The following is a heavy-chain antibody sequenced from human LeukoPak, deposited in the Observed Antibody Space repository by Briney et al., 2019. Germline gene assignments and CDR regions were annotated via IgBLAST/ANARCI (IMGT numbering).Heavy chain of an antibody. CDR3: ARYRTDSYGLDY. V-gene: IGHV3-21*01. Sequence: GGSLRLSCAASGFTFSSYAMSWVRQAPGKGLEWVSSISSSSSYIYYADSVKGRFTISRDNAKNSLYLQMNSLRAEDTAVYYCARYRTDSYGLDYWGQGTLVTVSS. CDR2: ISSSSSYI. D-gene: IGHD5-18*01. CDR1: GFTFSSYA. J-gene: IGHJ4*02.